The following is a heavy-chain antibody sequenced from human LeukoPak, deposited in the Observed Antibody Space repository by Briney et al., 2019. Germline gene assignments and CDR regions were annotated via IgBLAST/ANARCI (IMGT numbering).Heavy chain of an antibody. V-gene: IGHV3-23*01. D-gene: IGHD5-24*01. CDR2: ISGSGGST. CDR1: GFSFSSYA. Sequence: GGSLRLSCAASGFSFSSYAMSWVRQAPGKGLEWVSAISGSGGSTYYADSVKGRFTISRDNSKNTLYLQMNSLRAEDTAVYYCAKGRVGLQYPNYFDYWGQGTLVTVSS. CDR3: AKGRVGLQYPNYFDY. J-gene: IGHJ4*02.